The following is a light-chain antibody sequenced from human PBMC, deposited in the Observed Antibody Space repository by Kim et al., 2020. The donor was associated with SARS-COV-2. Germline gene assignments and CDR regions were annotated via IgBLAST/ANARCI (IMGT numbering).Light chain of an antibody. CDR3: KKDYHWFT. Sequence: EIVMTQSPATLSVSPGERPTLYCRASEGLRNNLAWYQQKPGQAPRLLIYGASIRATGIPARFSGSGSGTVFTLTINRLQSEDFAVYYCKKDYHWFTVGGGTKVYIK. V-gene: IGKV3-15*01. J-gene: IGKJ4*01. CDR2: GAS. CDR1: EGLRNN.